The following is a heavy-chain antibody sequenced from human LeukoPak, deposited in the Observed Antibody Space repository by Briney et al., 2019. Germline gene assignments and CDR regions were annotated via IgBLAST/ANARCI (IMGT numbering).Heavy chain of an antibody. J-gene: IGHJ4*02. D-gene: IGHD5-12*01. CDR1: GFAFSTYS. CDR2: ISSSSSTI. V-gene: IGHV3-48*04. Sequence: QTGGSLSLSCAASGFAFSTYSTDWVRQAPGKGLEWLSYISSSSSTIYYADSVEGRFTVSRDNAENLVYLQMNSLGAEDTAVYYCARMGRSGYTKDYWGQGTLVTVAS. CDR3: ARMGRSGYTKDY.